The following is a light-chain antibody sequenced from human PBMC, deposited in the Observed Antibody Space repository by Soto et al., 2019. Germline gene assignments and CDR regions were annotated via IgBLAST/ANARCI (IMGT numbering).Light chain of an antibody. CDR3: QQYNSYST. Sequence: DIRMTQSPSTLSASVGDRVTITCRASQSISSWLARYQQKPGKAPKLLIYKASSLESGVPSRLSGSRSGTEFTLTTSILQPDDFATYYCQQYNSYSTFGQGTKVEIK. CDR1: QSISSW. CDR2: KAS. J-gene: IGKJ1*01. V-gene: IGKV1-5*03.